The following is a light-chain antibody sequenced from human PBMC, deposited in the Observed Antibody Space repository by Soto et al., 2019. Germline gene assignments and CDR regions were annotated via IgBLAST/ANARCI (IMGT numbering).Light chain of an antibody. V-gene: IGLV2-14*01. CDR3: SSYTSSSTLGAV. J-gene: IGLJ7*01. CDR1: SSDVGGYNS. CDR2: DVS. Sequence: QSALTQPASVSGSPGQSITISCTGTSSDVGGYNSVSWYQQHPGKAPKLMIYDVSNRPSGVSNRFSGSKSGNTASLTISGLQAEDEADYYCSSYTSSSTLGAVFGGGTQLTVL.